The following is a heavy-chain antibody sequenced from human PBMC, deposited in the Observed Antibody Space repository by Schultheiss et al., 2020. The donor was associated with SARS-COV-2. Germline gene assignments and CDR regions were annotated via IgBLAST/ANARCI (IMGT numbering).Heavy chain of an antibody. CDR1: GESFNGFS. CDR3: SRGRTSVIPSPVLGLGPHYFSYYMDV. J-gene: IGHJ6*03. D-gene: IGHD4-11*01. V-gene: IGHV4-34*01. CDR2: VSHSGGT. Sequence: TLSLPFSFYGESFNGFSWTWIRQSPGKGLEWIGQVSHSGGTHYSPSLKRRVTISVDTSKSQFSLRLRSVTAADTAIYFCSRGRTSVIPSPVLGLGPHYFSYYMDVWGKGTTVTVSS.